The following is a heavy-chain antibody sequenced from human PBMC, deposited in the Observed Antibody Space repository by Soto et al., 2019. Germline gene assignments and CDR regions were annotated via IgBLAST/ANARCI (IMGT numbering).Heavy chain of an antibody. V-gene: IGHV3-21*01. Sequence: LRLSCAASGFTFSSYSMNWVRQAPGKGLEWVSSISSSSSYIYYADSVKGRFTISRDNAKNSLYLQMNSLRAEDTAVYYCARFYYDSSGYLPSPYYYYYGMDVWGQGTTVTVSS. CDR3: ARFYYDSSGYLPSPYYYYYGMDV. J-gene: IGHJ6*02. CDR2: ISSSSSYI. CDR1: GFTFSSYS. D-gene: IGHD3-22*01.